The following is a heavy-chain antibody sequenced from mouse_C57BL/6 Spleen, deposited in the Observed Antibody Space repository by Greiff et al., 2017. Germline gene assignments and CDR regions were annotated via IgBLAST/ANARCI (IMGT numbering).Heavy chain of an antibody. CDR3: AKDRDYYAMDY. V-gene: IGHV5-17*01. CDR2: ISSGSSTI. J-gene: IGHJ4*01. Sequence: DVQLQESGGGLVKPGGSLKLSCAASGFTFSDYGMHWVRQAPETGLEWVAYISSGSSTIYYADTVKGRFTISRDNAKNTLFLQMTSLRSEDTAMYYCAKDRDYYAMDYWGQGTSVTVSS. CDR1: GFTFSDYG.